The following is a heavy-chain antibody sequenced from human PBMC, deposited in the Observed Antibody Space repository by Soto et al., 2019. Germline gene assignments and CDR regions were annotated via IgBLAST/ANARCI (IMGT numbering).Heavy chain of an antibody. CDR3: ARYGSGSYYTHHFDY. CDR2: IFYSGST. J-gene: IGHJ4*02. D-gene: IGHD3-10*01. Sequence: QVQLQESGPGLVKPSETLSLTCSVSGGSISSYYWSWIRQPPGKGLEWIGYIFYSGSTNYNPSLKSRVTISVDTSKNQFSLKLSSVTAADTAVYYCARYGSGSYYTHHFDYWGQGTLVTVSS. V-gene: IGHV4-59*01. CDR1: GGSISSYY.